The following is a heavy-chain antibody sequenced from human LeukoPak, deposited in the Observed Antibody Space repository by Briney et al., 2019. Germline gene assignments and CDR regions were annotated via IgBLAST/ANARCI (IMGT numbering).Heavy chain of an antibody. Sequence: PGGSLRLSCAASGFTFSSYAMSWVRQAPGRGLEWVSAISGSGGSTYYADSVKGRFTISRDNSKNTLYLQMNSLRAEDTAVYYCAKRWARGGYDPYYYYGMDVWGKGTTVTVSS. V-gene: IGHV3-23*01. J-gene: IGHJ6*04. CDR1: GFTFSSYA. CDR3: AKRWARGGYDPYYYYGMDV. CDR2: ISGSGGST. D-gene: IGHD5-12*01.